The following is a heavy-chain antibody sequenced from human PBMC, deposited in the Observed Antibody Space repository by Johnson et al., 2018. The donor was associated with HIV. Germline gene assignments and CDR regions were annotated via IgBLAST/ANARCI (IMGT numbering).Heavy chain of an antibody. D-gene: IGHD1-26*01. CDR3: ARELGGELDAFDI. J-gene: IGHJ3*02. V-gene: IGHV3-30*04. Sequence: HVQLVESGGGVVQPGRSLRLSCAASGFTFSSYAMHWVRQAPGKGLEWVAVISYDGSEKYYVDSVKGRFTISRDNAKNSLYLQMNSLRAEDTAVYYCARELGGELDAFDIWGQGTMVTVSS. CDR1: GFTFSSYA. CDR2: ISYDGSEK.